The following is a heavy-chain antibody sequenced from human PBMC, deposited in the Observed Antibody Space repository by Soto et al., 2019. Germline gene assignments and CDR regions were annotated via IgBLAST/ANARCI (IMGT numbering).Heavy chain of an antibody. CDR2: ISSVGSNV. CDR3: AKDCTGPGSCEDYFDY. V-gene: IGHV3-30*18. Sequence: QVQLVESGGGVVQPGRSLRLSCAASGFTFSSYGMHWVRQAPGKGLEWVASISSVGSNVYYGDSVKGRFTISRDNSKITLYLQMNSLRAEDTAVYYCAKDCTGPGSCEDYFDYGGQGTLVTVSS. J-gene: IGHJ4*02. D-gene: IGHD3-10*01. CDR1: GFTFSSYG.